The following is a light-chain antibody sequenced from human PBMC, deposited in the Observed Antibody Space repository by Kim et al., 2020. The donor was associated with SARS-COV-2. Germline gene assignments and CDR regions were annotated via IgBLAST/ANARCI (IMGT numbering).Light chain of an antibody. V-gene: IGLV3-25*03. CDR2: KDS. CDR1: ALSKQY. Sequence: SPGQTARINCSGDALSKQYAYWYQQKPGQAPVLVIYKDSERPSGIPERFSGSSSGTTVTLTISGVQAEDEADYYCQSADSSGTYGVFGRGTQLTVL. J-gene: IGLJ3*02. CDR3: QSADSSGTYGV.